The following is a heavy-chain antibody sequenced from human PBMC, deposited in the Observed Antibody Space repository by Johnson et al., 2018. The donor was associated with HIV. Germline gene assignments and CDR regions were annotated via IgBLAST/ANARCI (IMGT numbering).Heavy chain of an antibody. D-gene: IGHD3-9*01. CDR2: ISYDGSNK. CDR1: GFTFSSYG. V-gene: IGHV3-30*03. CDR3: ARDKGNYDILTGYYNVGAFDI. J-gene: IGHJ3*02. Sequence: QVQLLESGGGVVQPGRSLRLSCAASGFTFSSYGMHWVRQAPGKGLEWVAVISYDGSNKYYAYSVKGRFTISRDNSKNTLYLQMNSLRAEDTAVYYCARDKGNYDILTGYYNVGAFDIWGQGTMVTVSS.